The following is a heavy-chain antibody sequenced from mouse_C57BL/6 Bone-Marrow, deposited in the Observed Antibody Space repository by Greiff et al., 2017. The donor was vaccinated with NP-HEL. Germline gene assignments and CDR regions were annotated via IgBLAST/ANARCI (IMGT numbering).Heavy chain of an antibody. CDR2: GQGLEWIG. V-gene: IGHV1-87*01. D-gene: IGHD1-1*01. CDR1: YTFSRRVH. Sequence: QVQLQQSGPELARPWASVKISCQAFYTFSRRVHFAIRDTNYWMQWVKQRPGQGLEWIGAIYPGNGDTSYNQKFKGKATLTADKSSSTAYMQRSSLTSEDSAVYYCARWEYYGSSHWYFDVWGTGTTVTVSS. J-gene: IGHJ1*03. CDR3: SEDSAVYYCARWEYYGSSHWYFDV.